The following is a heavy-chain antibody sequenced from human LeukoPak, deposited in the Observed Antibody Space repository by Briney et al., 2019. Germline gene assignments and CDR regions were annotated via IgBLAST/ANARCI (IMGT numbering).Heavy chain of an antibody. CDR1: GYSFTSYW. D-gene: IGHD3-22*01. Sequence: GESLKITCKGSGYSFTSYWIGWVRQMPGKGLEWMGIIYPGDSDTRYSPSFQGQVTISADKSISTAYLQWSSLKASDTATYYCARRVVPYHDSSAPSYDAFDIWGQGTMVTVSS. J-gene: IGHJ3*02. V-gene: IGHV5-51*01. CDR2: IYPGDSDT. CDR3: ARRVVPYHDSSAPSYDAFDI.